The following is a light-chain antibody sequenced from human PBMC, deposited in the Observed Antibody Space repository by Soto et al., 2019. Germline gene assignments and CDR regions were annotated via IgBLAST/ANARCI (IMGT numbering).Light chain of an antibody. Sequence: EIVLIQSPATLSLSPGERATLSCRASQSVGNYLAWYQQKAGQAPRLLIYDASKRATGIPARFSGSGTGTDFTLTISSLEPEDFAVYYCQQRSSWPPGFTFGGGTKVDIK. CDR3: QQRSSWPPGFT. J-gene: IGKJ4*01. CDR2: DAS. CDR1: QSVGNY. V-gene: IGKV3-11*01.